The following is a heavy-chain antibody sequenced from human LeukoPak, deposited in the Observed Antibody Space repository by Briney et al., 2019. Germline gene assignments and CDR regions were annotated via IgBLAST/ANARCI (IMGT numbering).Heavy chain of an antibody. J-gene: IGHJ4*02. Sequence: GGSLRLSCVASGFSFSSYWMSWVRQAPGKGLEWVANIKQDGSEKYYVDSVKGRFTIYRDNAKNSVYLQMNSLRAEDTAVYYCAIAGQWPAPQQIDYWGQGTLVTVSS. CDR2: IKQDGSEK. D-gene: IGHD6-19*01. V-gene: IGHV3-7*01. CDR1: GFSFSSYW. CDR3: AIAGQWPAPQQIDY.